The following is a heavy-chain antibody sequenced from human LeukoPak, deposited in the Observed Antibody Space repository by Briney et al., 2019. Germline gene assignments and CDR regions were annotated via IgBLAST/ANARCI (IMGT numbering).Heavy chain of an antibody. CDR1: RASFNSGDQY. D-gene: IGHD3-22*01. J-gene: IGHJ4*02. V-gene: IGHV4-30-4*08. CDR3: STGLDSRKLAY. Sequence: PSQTLSLTCTVSRASFNSGDQYWNWIRQSPGKVLEWIGSIHPSGMLYNNPARESRLTMSIDTAKNQFSRNLNSVTAADPSGYVSSTGLDSRKLAYWGQGTLVTVSS. CDR2: IHPSGML.